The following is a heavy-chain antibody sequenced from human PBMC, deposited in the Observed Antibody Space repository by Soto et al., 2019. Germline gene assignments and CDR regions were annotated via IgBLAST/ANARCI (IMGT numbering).Heavy chain of an antibody. CDR1: NYSFTTYG. CDR2: ISPYSENT. J-gene: IGHJ5*01. CDR3: ARDSYFDNSGYYYDS. D-gene: IGHD3-22*01. V-gene: IGHV1-18*04. Sequence: GASVKVSCKASNYSFTTYGVSWVRQAPGQGLEWMGWISPYSENTNYARKFQGRVTLTTDTSTNTAYMELKSLRYDDTAVYFCARDSYFDNSGYYYDSWGQGTLVTVSS.